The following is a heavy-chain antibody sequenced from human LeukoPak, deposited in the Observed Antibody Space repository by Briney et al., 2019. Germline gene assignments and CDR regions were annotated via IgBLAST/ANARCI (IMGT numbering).Heavy chain of an antibody. D-gene: IGHD2-15*01. CDR2: INPNSGGT. CDR3: ARDSRYCSGGSCYSFDY. V-gene: IGHV1-2*02. J-gene: IGHJ4*02. CDR1: GYTFTGYY. Sequence: ASVKVSCKASGYTFTGYYMHWVRQAPGQGLEWMGWINPNSGGTNYAQKFQGKVTMTRDTSISTAYMELSRLRSDDTAVYYCARDSRYCSGGSCYSFDYWGQGTLVTVSS.